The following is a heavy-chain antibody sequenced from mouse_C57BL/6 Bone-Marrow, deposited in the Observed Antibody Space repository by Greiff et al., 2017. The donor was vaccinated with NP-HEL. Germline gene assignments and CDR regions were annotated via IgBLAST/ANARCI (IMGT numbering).Heavy chain of an antibody. CDR2: INPNNGGT. Sequence: EVQLQESGPELVKPGASVKIPCKASGYTFTDYNMDWVKQSHGKSLEWIGDINPNNGGTIYNQKFKGKATLTVDKSSSTAYMELRSLTTEDTAVDDCARWELTGSDHWYFDVWGTGTTVTVSS. J-gene: IGHJ1*03. D-gene: IGHD4-1*01. CDR3: ARWELTGSDHWYFDV. V-gene: IGHV1-18*01. CDR1: GYTFTDYN.